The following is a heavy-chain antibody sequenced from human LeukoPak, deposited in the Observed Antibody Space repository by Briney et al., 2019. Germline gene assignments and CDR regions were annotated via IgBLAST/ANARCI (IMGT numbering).Heavy chain of an antibody. CDR3: ARDAGYYDSSGPFDI. J-gene: IGHJ3*02. CDR2: IGTAGDT. CDR1: GFTFSSYD. D-gene: IGHD3-22*01. Sequence: GGSLRLSCAASGFTFSSYDMHWVRQAKGKGLEWVSAIGTAGDTYYPGSVKGRFTISRENAKNSLYLQMNSLRAEDTAVYYCARDAGYYDSSGPFDIWGQGTMVTVSS. V-gene: IGHV3-13*01.